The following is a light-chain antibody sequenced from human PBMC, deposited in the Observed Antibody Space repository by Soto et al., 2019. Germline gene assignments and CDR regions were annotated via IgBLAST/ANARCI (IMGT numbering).Light chain of an antibody. CDR2: EVS. CDR3: TSYTSSSSWV. J-gene: IGLJ3*02. V-gene: IGLV2-14*01. Sequence: QSALTQPASVSGSPGQSITISCTGTSSDVGAYNYVSWYQQHPDKAPKLMIYEVSNRPSGLSNRFSGSKSGNTASLTISGLQAEDEADYYCTSYTSSSSWVLGGGTQLTVL. CDR1: SSDVGAYNY.